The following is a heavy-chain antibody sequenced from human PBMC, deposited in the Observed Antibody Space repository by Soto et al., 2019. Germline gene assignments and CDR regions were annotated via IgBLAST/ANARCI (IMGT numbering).Heavy chain of an antibody. D-gene: IGHD2-15*01. J-gene: IGHJ6*02. CDR1: GGSISSGDY. Sequence: SETLSLTCAVSGGSISSGDYWSCIRQPPGKGLEWIGNIYYSGSTYYNPSLKSRVTISVDTSKNQFSLKLSSVTAADTAIYYCARDTVVNYYYYGLDVWDQGTTVTVSS. V-gene: IGHV4-30-4*01. CDR2: IYYSGST. CDR3: ARDTVVNYYYYGLDV.